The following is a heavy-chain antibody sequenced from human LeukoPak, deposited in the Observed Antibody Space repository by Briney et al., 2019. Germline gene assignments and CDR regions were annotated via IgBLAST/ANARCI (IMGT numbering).Heavy chain of an antibody. D-gene: IGHD3-3*01. J-gene: IGHJ5*02. CDR3: ARGGYSDYWSGYPHWFDP. CDR2: IFYTGST. CDR1: GDSISSGSSY. Sequence: PSETLSLTCSVSGDSISSGSSYWGWIRQPPGKGLEWIGSIFYTGSTYYNPSLKSRVTISVDTSKNQLSLKLSSVTAADTALYYCARGGYSDYWSGYPHWFDPWGQGTLVSVSS. V-gene: IGHV4-39*01.